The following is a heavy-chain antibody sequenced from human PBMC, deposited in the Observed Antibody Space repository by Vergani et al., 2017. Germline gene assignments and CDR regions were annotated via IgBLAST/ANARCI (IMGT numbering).Heavy chain of an antibody. D-gene: IGHD3-22*01. V-gene: IGHV4-38-2*01. CDR3: ARVFKGDCYDSSGYWYFDY. Sequence: QVQLQESGPGLVKPSETLSLTCAVSGYSISSGYYWGWIRQPPGKGLEWIGSIYHSGSTYYNPSLKSRVTISVDTSKNQFSLKLSSVTAADTAVYYCARVFKGDCYDSSGYWYFDYWGQGTLVTVSS. CDR1: GYSISSGYY. CDR2: IYHSGST. J-gene: IGHJ4*02.